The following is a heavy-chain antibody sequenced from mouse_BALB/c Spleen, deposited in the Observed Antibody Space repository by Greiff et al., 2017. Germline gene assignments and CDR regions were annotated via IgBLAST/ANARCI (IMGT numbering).Heavy chain of an antibody. CDR3: ASSYYYGSSYGYFDV. J-gene: IGHJ1*01. V-gene: IGHV5-6*01. CDR2: ISSGGSYT. Sequence: EVKLMESGGDLVKPGGSLKLSCAASGFTFSSYGMSWVRQTPDKRLEWVATISSGGSYTYYPDSVKGRFTISRDNAKNTLYLQMSSLKSEDTAMYYCASSYYYGSSYGYFDVWGAGTTVTVSS. CDR1: GFTFSSYG. D-gene: IGHD1-1*01.